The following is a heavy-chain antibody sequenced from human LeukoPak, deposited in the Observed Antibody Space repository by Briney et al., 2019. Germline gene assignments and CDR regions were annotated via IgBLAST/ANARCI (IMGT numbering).Heavy chain of an antibody. CDR1: GFTFSSYA. V-gene: IGHV3-23*01. CDR3: AKDRWYYGSGSYPFDY. Sequence: GGSLRLSCAASGFTFSSYAMSWVRHAPGKGLELVSAISGSGGSTYYADSVKGRFTISRDNSKNTLYLQMNSLRAEDTAVYYCAKDRWYYGSGSYPFDYWGQGTLVTVSS. J-gene: IGHJ4*02. D-gene: IGHD3-10*01. CDR2: ISGSGGST.